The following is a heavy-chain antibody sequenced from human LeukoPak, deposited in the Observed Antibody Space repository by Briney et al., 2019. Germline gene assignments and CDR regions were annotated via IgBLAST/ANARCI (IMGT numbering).Heavy chain of an antibody. D-gene: IGHD6-13*01. J-gene: IGHJ5*02. CDR3: AKEGKTIAAPTT. CDR1: GDSISSYH. Sequence: SVTLSLTCTVSGDSISSYHWTWIRQPPGKGLECIGYFYYSGSTNYNRSLKRRVTISIDPSKNQFSLKQSSVTAADTAVYYCAKEGKTIAAPTTWGQGTLVTVSS. CDR2: FYYSGST. V-gene: IGHV4-59*01.